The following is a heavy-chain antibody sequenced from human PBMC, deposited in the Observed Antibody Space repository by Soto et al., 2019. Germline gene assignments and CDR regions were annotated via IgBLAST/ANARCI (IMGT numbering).Heavy chain of an antibody. D-gene: IGHD4-17*01. Sequence: ASETLSLTCTVSCGSISSYYWGWIRQPPGKGLEWIGYIYYSGSTNYNPSLKSRVTISVDTSKNQFSLKLSSVTAADTAVYYCARRYGPGFDYWGQGTLVTVSS. CDR1: CGSISSYY. V-gene: IGHV4-59*08. CDR2: IYYSGST. J-gene: IGHJ4*02. CDR3: ARRYGPGFDY.